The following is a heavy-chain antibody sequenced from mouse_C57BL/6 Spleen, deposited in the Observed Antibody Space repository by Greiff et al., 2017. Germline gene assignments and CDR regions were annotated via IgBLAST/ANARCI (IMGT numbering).Heavy chain of an antibody. CDR3: ARSVYYGNYDFDY. CDR2: IYPGDGDT. D-gene: IGHD2-1*01. V-gene: IGHV1-82*01. J-gene: IGHJ2*01. CDR1: GYAFSSSW. Sequence: QVQLKQSGPELVKPGASVKISCKASGYAFSSSWMNWVKQRPGKGLEWIGRIYPGDGDTNYNGKFKGKATLTADKSSSTAYMQLSSLTSEDSAVYFCARSVYYGNYDFDYWGQGTTLTVSS.